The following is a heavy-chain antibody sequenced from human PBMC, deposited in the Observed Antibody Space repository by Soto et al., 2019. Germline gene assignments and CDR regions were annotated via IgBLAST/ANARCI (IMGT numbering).Heavy chain of an antibody. CDR2: ISSSSSTI. D-gene: IGHD6-19*01. Sequence: LRLSCAASGFTFSSYSMNWVRQAPGKGLEWVSYISSSSSTIYYADSVKGRFTISRDNAKNSLYLQMNSLRAEDTAVYYCARDSSGWDDAFDIWGQGTMVTVSS. CDR3: ARDSSGWDDAFDI. V-gene: IGHV3-48*01. CDR1: GFTFSSYS. J-gene: IGHJ3*02.